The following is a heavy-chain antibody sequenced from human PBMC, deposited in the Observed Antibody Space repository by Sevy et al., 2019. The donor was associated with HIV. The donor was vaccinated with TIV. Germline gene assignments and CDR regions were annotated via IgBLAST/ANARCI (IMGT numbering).Heavy chain of an antibody. CDR2: INTNTGNP. Sequence: ASVKVSCKASGYTFTSYAMNWVRQAPGQGLEWMGWINTNTGNPTYAQGFTGRFVFSLDTSVSTAYLQISSLKAEDTAVYYCAGDRGFLEWLGMDVWGQGTTVTVSS. V-gene: IGHV7-4-1*02. CDR1: GYTFTSYA. CDR3: AGDRGFLEWLGMDV. D-gene: IGHD3-3*01. J-gene: IGHJ6*02.